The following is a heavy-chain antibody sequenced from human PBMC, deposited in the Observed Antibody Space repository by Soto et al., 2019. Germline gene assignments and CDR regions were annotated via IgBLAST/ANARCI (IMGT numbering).Heavy chain of an antibody. CDR2: IYYIVST. D-gene: IGHD3-10*01. Sequence: KPSQTLSLPCPVPGGSSISGRYYWGWILQPPGKGLEWIGSIYYIVSTYYNPSLKSRVTISVDTSKNQFSLKLSSVTAADTAVYYCASGGYGSGSYYGENWFDPWGQGTLVTVSS. V-gene: IGHV4-39*01. CDR3: ASGGYGSGSYYGENWFDP. J-gene: IGHJ5*02. CDR1: GGSSISGRYY.